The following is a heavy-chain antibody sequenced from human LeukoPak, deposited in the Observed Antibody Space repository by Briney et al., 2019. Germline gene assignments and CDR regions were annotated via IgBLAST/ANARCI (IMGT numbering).Heavy chain of an antibody. CDR1: GGSISSYY. V-gene: IGHV4-59*01. CDR2: IYYSGST. D-gene: IGHD6-19*01. CDR3: ARRYSSGWTFDY. J-gene: IGHJ4*02. Sequence: SETLSLTCTVSGGSISSYYWSWIRQPPGKGLEWIGYIYYSGSTNYNPSLKSRVTISVDTSKNQFSLKLSSVTAADTAAYFCARRYSSGWTFDYWGQGTLVTVSS.